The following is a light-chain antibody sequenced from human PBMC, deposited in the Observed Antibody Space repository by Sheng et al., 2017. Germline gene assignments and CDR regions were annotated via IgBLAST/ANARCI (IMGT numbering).Light chain of an antibody. J-gene: IGKJ1*01. CDR1: HDIGDY. V-gene: IGKV1-33*01. Sequence: DIHLTQAPSSFSAPVGDRVVITCRSSHDIGDYLSWYIQQPGTAPRLLIHGATTLQTGVPSRFSGSGSGTDFTFTISNLQPEDVGTYYCQQYDDLPLTFGQGTRVELK. CDR2: GAT. CDR3: QQYDDLPLT.